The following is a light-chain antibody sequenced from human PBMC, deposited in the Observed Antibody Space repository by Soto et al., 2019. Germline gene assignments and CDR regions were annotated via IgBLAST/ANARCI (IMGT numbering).Light chain of an antibody. CDR3: QQYAASPYT. J-gene: IGKJ2*01. CDR2: GAS. V-gene: IGKV3-20*01. Sequence: EIVLTQSPGTLSLSPGQRATLSCRASESISRDYLAWYQQRLGQAPRLLIYGASSGATGIPDRFSGSGSGTDFTLTISRLEPEDFAVYYCQQYAASPYTFGQGTKLEIK. CDR1: ESISRDY.